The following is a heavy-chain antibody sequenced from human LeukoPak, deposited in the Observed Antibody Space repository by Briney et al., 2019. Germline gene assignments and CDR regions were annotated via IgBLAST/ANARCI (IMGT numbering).Heavy chain of an antibody. CDR1: GYTFTGYY. CDR3: ARAGNLFYWFDP. V-gene: IGHV1-2*02. J-gene: IGHJ5*02. CDR2: INPNSGGT. Sequence: ASVKVSCKASGYTFTGYYMHLVRQAPGQGLEWMGWINPNSGGTNYAQKFQGRVTMTRDTSISTAYMELSRLRSDDTAVYYCARAGNLFYWFDPWGQGTLVTVSS. D-gene: IGHD1-1*01.